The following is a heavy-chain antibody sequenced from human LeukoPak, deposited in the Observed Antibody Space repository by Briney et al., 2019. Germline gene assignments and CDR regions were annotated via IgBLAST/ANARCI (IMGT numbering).Heavy chain of an antibody. Sequence: GGSLRFSCAASGFTFSSYSMNWVRQAPGKGLEWVSSISSSSYIYYADSVKGRFTISRDNAKNSLYLQMNSLRAEDTAVYYCARDRSSGWSYYFDYWGQGTLVTVSS. V-gene: IGHV3-21*01. CDR3: ARDRSSGWSYYFDY. CDR1: GFTFSSYS. J-gene: IGHJ4*02. D-gene: IGHD6-13*01. CDR2: ISSSSYI.